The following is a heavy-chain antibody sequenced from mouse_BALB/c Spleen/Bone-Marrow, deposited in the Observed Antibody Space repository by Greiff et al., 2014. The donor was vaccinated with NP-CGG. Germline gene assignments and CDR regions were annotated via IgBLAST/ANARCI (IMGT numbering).Heavy chain of an antibody. CDR3: TRSPTMITTYSGAMDY. CDR1: GYSFTSYW. CDR2: IYPGNGDT. Sequence: EVQLQQSGTVLARPGASVKMSCKASGYSFTSYWMHWVKQRPGQGLEWIGAIYPGNGDTSYNQKFKGKAKLTAVSSASTAYMELSSLTNEDSAVYYCTRSPTMITTYSGAMDYWGQGTSVTVSA. D-gene: IGHD2-4*01. V-gene: IGHV1-5*01. J-gene: IGHJ4*01.